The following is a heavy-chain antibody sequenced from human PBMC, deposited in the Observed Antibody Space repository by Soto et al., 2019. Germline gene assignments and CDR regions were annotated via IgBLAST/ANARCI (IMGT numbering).Heavy chain of an antibody. CDR2: ISTSGATT. J-gene: IGHJ4*02. D-gene: IGHD2-8*01. V-gene: IGHV3-23*01. Sequence: PGGSLRLSCAASGFTFANYAMSWVRQVPGKGLEWVSAISTSGATTYYADSVKGRFTISRDNSKNSVYLQMNSLRADDTAVYYCARDLPPFCSNGICFADYWGQGTLVTVSS. CDR1: GFTFANYA. CDR3: ARDLPPFCSNGICFADY.